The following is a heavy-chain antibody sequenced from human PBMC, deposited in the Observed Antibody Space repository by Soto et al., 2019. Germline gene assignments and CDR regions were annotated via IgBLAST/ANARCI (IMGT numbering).Heavy chain of an antibody. V-gene: IGHV3-9*01. CDR3: AKDFKDYYDSSGYLGYYGMDV. J-gene: IGHJ6*02. D-gene: IGHD3-22*01. CDR2: ISWNSGSI. Sequence: EVQLVESGGGLVQPGRSLRLSCAASGFTFDDYAMHWVRQAPGKGLEWVSGISWNSGSIGYADSVKGRFTISRDNAKNSLYLQMNSLRAEDTALYYCAKDFKDYYDSSGYLGYYGMDVWGQGTTVTVSS. CDR1: GFTFDDYA.